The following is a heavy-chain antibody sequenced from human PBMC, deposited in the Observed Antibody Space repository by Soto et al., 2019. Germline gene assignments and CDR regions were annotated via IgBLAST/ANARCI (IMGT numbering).Heavy chain of an antibody. V-gene: IGHV1-3*01. CDR2: INADKGDT. D-gene: IGHD3-3*01. CDR3: AGGPLSGMVTICDSVNWFDP. CDR1: GYSFTDFA. Sequence: QAQLVQSGAEVKKPGASVKVSCKASGYSFTDFAMHWVRLASGQRLEWMGWINADKGDTKYSPKFQGRVTISKDRSATTVYRELSSLTSEDPSVYYCAGGPLSGMVTICDSVNWFDPWGQASLVSVST. J-gene: IGHJ5*02.